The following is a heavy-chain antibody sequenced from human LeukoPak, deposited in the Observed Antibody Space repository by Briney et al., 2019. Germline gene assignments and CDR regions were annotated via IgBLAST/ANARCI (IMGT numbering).Heavy chain of an antibody. CDR3: ARNPPAAGMGRIWFDP. CDR1: GYTFTGYY. J-gene: IGHJ5*02. D-gene: IGHD6-13*01. V-gene: IGHV1-2*02. Sequence: VASVKVSCKASGYTFTGYYMHWVRQAPGQGLEWMGWINPNSGGTNYAQKFQGRVTMTRDTSISTAYMELSRLRSDDTAVYYCARNPPAAGMGRIWFDPWGQGTLVTVSS. CDR2: INPNSGGT.